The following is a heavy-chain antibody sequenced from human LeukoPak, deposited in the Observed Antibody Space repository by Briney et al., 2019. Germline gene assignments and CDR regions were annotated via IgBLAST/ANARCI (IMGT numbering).Heavy chain of an antibody. Sequence: ASVKVSCKASGYTFIRYHMHWVRQAPGQGLEWMGIINPSGGSTSYAQKFQGRVTMTRDTSTSTVYMELSSLRSEDTAVYYCARDRPTSAPTTIFGVVISPYYYYYYGMDVWGQGTTVTVSS. V-gene: IGHV1-46*01. CDR3: ARDRPTSAPTTIFGVVISPYYYYYYGMDV. CDR1: GYTFIRYH. D-gene: IGHD3-3*01. CDR2: INPSGGST. J-gene: IGHJ6*02.